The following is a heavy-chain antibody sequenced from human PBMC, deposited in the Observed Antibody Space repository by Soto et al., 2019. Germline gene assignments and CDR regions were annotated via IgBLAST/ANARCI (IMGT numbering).Heavy chain of an antibody. D-gene: IGHD6-19*01. CDR3: ARHIAVAGTYFDY. CDR2: ISAYNGNT. Sequence: ASVKVSCKASGGTFSSYTISWVRQAPGQGLEWMGWISAYNGNTNYAQKLQGRVTMTTDTSTSTAYMVLRSLRSDDTAVYYCARHIAVAGTYFDYWGQGTLVTVS. J-gene: IGHJ4*02. CDR1: GGTFSSYT. V-gene: IGHV1-18*01.